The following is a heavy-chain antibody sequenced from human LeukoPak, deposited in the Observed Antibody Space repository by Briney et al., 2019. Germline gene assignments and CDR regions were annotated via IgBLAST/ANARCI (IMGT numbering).Heavy chain of an antibody. V-gene: IGHV4-34*01. D-gene: IGHD5-18*01. Sequence: SETLSLTCAVYGGSFSGYYWSWIRQPPGKGLEWIGEINHSGSTNYNPSLKSRVTISVDTSKNQFSLKLSSVTAADTAVYYCATVDTATVTSWFDPWGQGTLVTVSS. CDR2: INHSGST. CDR1: GGSFSGYY. CDR3: ATVDTATVTSWFDP. J-gene: IGHJ5*02.